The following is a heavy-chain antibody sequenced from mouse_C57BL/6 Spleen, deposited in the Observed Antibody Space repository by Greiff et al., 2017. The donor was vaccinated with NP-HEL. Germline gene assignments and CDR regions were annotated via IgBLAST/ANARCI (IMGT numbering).Heavy chain of an antibody. CDR1: GFTFSSYA. V-gene: IGHV5-4*03. J-gene: IGHJ3*01. CDR2: ISDGGSYT. CDR3: ARRDGFAY. Sequence: EVQGVESGGGLVKPGGSLKLSCAASGFTFSSYAMSWVRQTPEKRLEWVATISDGGSYTYYPDNVKGRFTISRDNAKNNLYLQMSHLKSEDTAMYYCARRDGFAYWGQGTLVTVSA.